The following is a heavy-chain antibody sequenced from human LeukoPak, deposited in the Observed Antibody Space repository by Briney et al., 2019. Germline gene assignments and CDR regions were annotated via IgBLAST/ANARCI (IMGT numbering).Heavy chain of an antibody. V-gene: IGHV3-43D*04. CDR1: RFAFGDYA. Sequence: LPGGSLRLSCVASRFAFGDYAMDWVRQPPGKGLEWVSFITWDGITTSYVDSVKGRFTISRDNSKNSLFLQLDSLRVEDSALYYCARSGHYGIDLWGQGTMVIVSA. CDR3: ARSGHYGIDL. CDR2: ITWDGITT. J-gene: IGHJ3*01. D-gene: IGHD3-3*01.